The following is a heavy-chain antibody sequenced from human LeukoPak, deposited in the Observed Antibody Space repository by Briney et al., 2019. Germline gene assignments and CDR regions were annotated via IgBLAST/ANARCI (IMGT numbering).Heavy chain of an antibody. CDR3: AREEEHYDILTGHYRGYFDY. Sequence: PSETLSLTCAVYGGSFSGYYWSWIRQPAGKGLEWIGRIYTSGSTNYNPSLKSRVTMSVDTSKNQFSLKLSSVTAADTAVYYCAREEEHYDILTGHYRGYFDYWGQGTLVTVSS. CDR2: IYTSGST. D-gene: IGHD3-9*01. V-gene: IGHV4-4*07. CDR1: GGSFSGYY. J-gene: IGHJ4*02.